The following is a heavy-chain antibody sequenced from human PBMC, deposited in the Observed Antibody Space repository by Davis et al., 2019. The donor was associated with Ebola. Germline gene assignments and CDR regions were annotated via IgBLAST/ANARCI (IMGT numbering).Heavy chain of an antibody. D-gene: IGHD5-18*01. CDR3: ARPGYSYGAWFDP. CDR2: IIPILGIA. Sequence: SVKVSCKASGGTFSSYAISWVRQAPGQGLEWMGRIIPILGIANYAQKFQGRVTITADKSTSTAYMELSSLRSEDTAVYYCARPGYSYGAWFDPWGQGTLVTVSS. V-gene: IGHV1-69*04. CDR1: GGTFSSYA. J-gene: IGHJ5*02.